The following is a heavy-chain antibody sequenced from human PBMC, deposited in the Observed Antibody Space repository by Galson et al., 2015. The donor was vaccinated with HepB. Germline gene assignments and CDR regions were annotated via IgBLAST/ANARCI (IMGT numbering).Heavy chain of an antibody. CDR1: GFTFSDYY. Sequence: SLRLSCAASGFTFSDYYMSWIRQAPGKGLEWVSYISSSGSYTNYADSVKGRFTISRDNAKNSLYLQMDSLRAEDTAVYYCARLPEEYCSSTSCYLGPFDYWGQGTLVTVSS. V-gene: IGHV3-11*06. D-gene: IGHD2-2*01. J-gene: IGHJ4*02. CDR2: ISSSGSYT. CDR3: ARLPEEYCSSTSCYLGPFDY.